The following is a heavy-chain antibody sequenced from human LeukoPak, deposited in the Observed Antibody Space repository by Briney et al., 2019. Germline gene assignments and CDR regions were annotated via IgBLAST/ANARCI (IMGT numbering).Heavy chain of an antibody. Sequence: ASVKVSCKASGYTFTSYAMHWVRQAPGQRLEWMGWTNAGNGNTKYSQKFQGRVTITRDTSASTAYMELSSLRSEDTAVYYCARGRDLANFDYWGQGTLVTVSS. CDR2: TNAGNGNT. V-gene: IGHV1-3*01. CDR1: GYTFTSYA. D-gene: IGHD3-10*01. CDR3: ARGRDLANFDY. J-gene: IGHJ4*02.